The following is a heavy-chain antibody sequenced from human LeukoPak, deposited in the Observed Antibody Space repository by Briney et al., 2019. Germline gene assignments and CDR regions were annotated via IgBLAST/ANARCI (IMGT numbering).Heavy chain of an antibody. Sequence: EGSLRLSCAASGFTFSSSAISWVRQAPGKGLEWVSAISNNGGYTYYADSVQGRFTISRDNSKSTLCLQMNSLRAEDTAVYYCAKVHGEFDPWGQGTLVTVSS. J-gene: IGHJ5*02. D-gene: IGHD4-17*01. CDR3: AKVHGEFDP. CDR2: ISNNGGYT. CDR1: GFTFSSSA. V-gene: IGHV3-23*01.